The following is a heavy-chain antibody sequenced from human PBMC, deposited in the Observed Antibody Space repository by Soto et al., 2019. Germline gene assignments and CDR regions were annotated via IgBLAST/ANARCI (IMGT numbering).Heavy chain of an antibody. CDR2: ISVYNGKT. D-gene: IGHD2-8*01. CDR1: GYTLSTYG. Sequence: QVQLVQSGAEVKKPGASVRVSCKASGYTLSTYGITWVRQAPGQGLEWMGWISVYNGKTSYAQKLQGRVTMTTDTSASTAYMELRSLRSDDTAMYYCARDRGYCTYDTCYNGGYSDYWGQGTRITVSS. V-gene: IGHV1-18*01. CDR3: ARDRGYCTYDTCYNGGYSDY. J-gene: IGHJ4*02.